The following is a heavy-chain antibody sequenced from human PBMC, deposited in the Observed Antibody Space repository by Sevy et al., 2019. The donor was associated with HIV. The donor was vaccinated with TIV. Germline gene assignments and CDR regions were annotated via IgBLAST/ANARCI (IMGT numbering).Heavy chain of an antibody. D-gene: IGHD2-8*02. Sequence: GGSLRLSCAASGFTFSNAWMSWVRQAPGKGLEWVGRIKSKTDGGTTDYAAPVKGRFTISRDDSKNTLYLQMNSLKTEDTAVYYCTTDPRKVGYVFDYWGQGTLVTVSS. J-gene: IGHJ4*02. CDR2: IKSKTDGGTT. CDR1: GFTFSNAW. V-gene: IGHV3-15*01. CDR3: TTDPRKVGYVFDY.